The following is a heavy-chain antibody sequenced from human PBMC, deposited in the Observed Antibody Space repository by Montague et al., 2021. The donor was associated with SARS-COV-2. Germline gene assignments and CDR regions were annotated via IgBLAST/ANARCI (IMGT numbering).Heavy chain of an antibody. V-gene: IGHV4-34*01. J-gene: IGHJ4*02. CDR1: GGSFSGYY. CDR2: INHSGST. D-gene: IGHD6-19*01. CDR3: ARVGSSGWYAPGYFDY. Sequence: SETLSLTCAVYGGSFSGYYWSWIRQPPGKGLEWIGEINHSGSTYYNPSLKGRVTISVDTSKHQFSLRLSSVTAADTAVYYCARVGSSGWYAPGYFDYWGQGTLVTVSS.